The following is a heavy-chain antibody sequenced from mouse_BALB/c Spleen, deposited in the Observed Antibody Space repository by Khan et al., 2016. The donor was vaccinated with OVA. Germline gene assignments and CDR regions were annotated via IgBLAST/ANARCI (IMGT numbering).Heavy chain of an antibody. CDR3: ARNPFAY. Sequence: QVQLQQPGTELVRPGTSVKLSCKASGYTFTSYWMNWIKQRPEQGLEWIGRIDPYDSETHYNQKFKDKATLTVDKSSNTAYMQITSLTSEDSAVYYCARNPFAYWGQGTLVTVAA. CDR2: IDPYDSET. CDR1: GYTFTSYW. J-gene: IGHJ3*01. V-gene: IGHV1-52*01.